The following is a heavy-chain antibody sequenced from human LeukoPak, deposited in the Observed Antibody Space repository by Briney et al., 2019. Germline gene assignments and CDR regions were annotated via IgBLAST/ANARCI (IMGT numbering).Heavy chain of an antibody. V-gene: IGHV1-18*01. D-gene: IGHD5-18*01. CDR3: ARDRDSYGASYGIDV. Sequence: ASVKVSCKASGYTFTSYGISWVRQAPGQGLEWMGWISAYNGNTNYAQKLQGRVTMTTDTSTSTAYMELRSLRSDDTAVYYCARDRDSYGASYGIDVWGQGTTVTVSS. CDR2: ISAYNGNT. J-gene: IGHJ6*02. CDR1: GYTFTSYG.